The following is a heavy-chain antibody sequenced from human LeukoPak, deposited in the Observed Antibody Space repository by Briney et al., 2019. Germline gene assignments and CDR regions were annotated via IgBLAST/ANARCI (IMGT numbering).Heavy chain of an antibody. V-gene: IGHV4-39*01. Sequence: SETLSLICTVSGGSISTNSYYWGWLRQPPGKGLEWIGSIYYSGNTLYNPSLRRRATISVGLCKYQFSLELHSVTPADTAVYYCARQYSSSWYMADNYFDPWGQGTLVTVSS. CDR1: GGSISTNSYY. D-gene: IGHD6-13*01. CDR3: ARQYSSSWYMADNYFDP. CDR2: IYYSGNT. J-gene: IGHJ5*02.